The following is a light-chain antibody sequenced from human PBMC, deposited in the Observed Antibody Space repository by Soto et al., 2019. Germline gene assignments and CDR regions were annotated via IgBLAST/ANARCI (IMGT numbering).Light chain of an antibody. CDR2: ENN. V-gene: IGLV6-57*03. CDR1: SGSIASNF. CDR3: QSYDASDSWV. J-gene: IGLJ3*02. Sequence: NFMLTQPHSVSESPGKTVTISCTRISGSIASNFVQWYQQRPGSAPTTVIYENNERPSGVPDRFSGSIDSSSNSASLTISGLKTEDEADYYCQSYDASDSWVFGGGTKLTVL.